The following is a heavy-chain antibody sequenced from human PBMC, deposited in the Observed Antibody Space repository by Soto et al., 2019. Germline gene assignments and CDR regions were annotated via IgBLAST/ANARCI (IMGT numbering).Heavy chain of an antibody. D-gene: IGHD2-15*01. J-gene: IGHJ4*02. V-gene: IGHV4-59*08. CDR3: ARHYCRGGSCYLDY. CDR2: SYHRGST. Sequence: QVPLQESGPGLVKPSETLSITCTVSGDSISSYYWSWIRQPPGKGLEWIGNSYHRGSTNYSPSLKSGVTISVDTSKNQFSLNLTSVTAAETAVYSCARHYCRGGSCYLDYWGRGTLVTVSS. CDR1: GDSISSYY.